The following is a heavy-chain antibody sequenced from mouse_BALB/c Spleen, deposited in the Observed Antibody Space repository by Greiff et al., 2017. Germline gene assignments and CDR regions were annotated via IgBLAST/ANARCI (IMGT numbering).Heavy chain of an antibody. Sequence: DVKLQESGGGLVQPGGSLKLSCAASGFTFSSYTMSWVRQTPEKRLEWVAYISNGGGSTYYPDTVKGRFTISRDNAKNTLYLQMSSLKSEDTAMYYCARHLYYYGSSYYAMDYWGQGTSVTVSS. V-gene: IGHV5-12-2*01. CDR2: ISNGGGST. J-gene: IGHJ4*01. CDR1: GFTFSSYT. CDR3: ARHLYYYGSSYYAMDY. D-gene: IGHD1-1*01.